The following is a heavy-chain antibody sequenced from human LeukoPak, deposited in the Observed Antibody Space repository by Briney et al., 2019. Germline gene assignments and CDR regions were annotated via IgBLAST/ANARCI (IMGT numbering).Heavy chain of an antibody. CDR2: ISYDGSNK. Sequence: GGSLRLSCVASGFTFSSYAMHWVRQAPGKGLEWVAVISYDGSNKYYADSVKGRFTISRDNSKNTLYLQMNSLRAEDTAVYYCAREGDSSGPYFDYWGQGTLVTVSS. V-gene: IGHV3-30-3*01. J-gene: IGHJ4*02. D-gene: IGHD6-19*01. CDR3: AREGDSSGPYFDY. CDR1: GFTFSSYA.